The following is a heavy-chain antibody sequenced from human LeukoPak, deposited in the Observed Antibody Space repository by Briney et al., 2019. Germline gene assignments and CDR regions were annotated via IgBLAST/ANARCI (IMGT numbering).Heavy chain of an antibody. CDR3: AKAYTSGWYRGFGY. Sequence: GGSLRLSCAASGFTFSSYAMSWVRQAPGKGLEWVSVISGSGGSTNYADSVKGRFTISRDNSKNTLYLQMNSLRAEDTAVYYCAKAYTSGWYRGFGYWGQGTLVTVSS. CDR2: ISGSGGST. CDR1: GFTFSSYA. J-gene: IGHJ4*02. D-gene: IGHD6-19*01. V-gene: IGHV3-23*01.